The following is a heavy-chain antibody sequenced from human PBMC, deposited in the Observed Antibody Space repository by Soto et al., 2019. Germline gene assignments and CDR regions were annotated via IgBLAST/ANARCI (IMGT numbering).Heavy chain of an antibody. CDR1: GGSISSGDYY. V-gene: IGHV4-30-4*01. Sequence: QVQLQESGPGLVQPSQTLSLTCTVSGGSISSGDYYWTWIRQSPGKGLEWIGYIYSSGTTYYNPSLKSRVAMSVDTSKNQFSLNLESVTAADTALYYCARGLRFGESKNDYWGQGTLVTVSS. D-gene: IGHD3-10*01. CDR3: ARGLRFGESKNDY. CDR2: IYSSGTT. J-gene: IGHJ4*02.